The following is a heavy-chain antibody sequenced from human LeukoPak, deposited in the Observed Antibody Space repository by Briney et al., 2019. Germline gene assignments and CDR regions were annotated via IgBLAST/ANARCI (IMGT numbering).Heavy chain of an antibody. Sequence: GASVTVSFKASGGTFNSYAISWVRQAPGQGLEWMGGIIPMSDTANYPQRFRGRLTITADIPTSTAYMELRSLRSDDTAVYYCARDMGYYGIETEFDYWGQGTMVTVSS. J-gene: IGHJ3*01. CDR3: ARDMGYYGIETEFDY. V-gene: IGHV1-69*06. CDR1: GGTFNSYA. D-gene: IGHD1-26*01. CDR2: IIPMSDTA.